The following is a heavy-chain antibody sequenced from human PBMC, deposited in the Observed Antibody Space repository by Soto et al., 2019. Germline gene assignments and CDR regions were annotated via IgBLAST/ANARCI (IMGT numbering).Heavy chain of an antibody. V-gene: IGHV4-59*01. J-gene: IGHJ5*02. Sequence: QVQLQESGPGLVKPSETLSLTCTVSGGSISSYYWNWIRQPPGKGLEWIGYIYYSGRGSTNYNPSLKSRVTISIDTSKNQFSLTQSSVTAADTAVYYCARSTTGTTYWFDPWGQGTLVSVSS. CDR3: ARSTTGTTYWFDP. D-gene: IGHD1-1*01. CDR1: GGSISSYY. CDR2: IYYSGRGST.